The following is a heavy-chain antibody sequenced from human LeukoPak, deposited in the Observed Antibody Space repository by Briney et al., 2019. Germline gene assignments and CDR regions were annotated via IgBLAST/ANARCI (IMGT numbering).Heavy chain of an antibody. CDR2: INPNSGGT. Sequence: GASVNVSFKASGYTFTGYYMHWVRQAPGQGLEWMGRINPNSGGTNYAQKFQGRVTMTRDTSISTAYMELSRLRSDDTAVYYCARHLAGRMAWYFDYWGQGTLVTVSS. D-gene: IGHD6-13*01. J-gene: IGHJ4*02. V-gene: IGHV1-2*06. CDR1: GYTFTGYY. CDR3: ARHLAGRMAWYFDY.